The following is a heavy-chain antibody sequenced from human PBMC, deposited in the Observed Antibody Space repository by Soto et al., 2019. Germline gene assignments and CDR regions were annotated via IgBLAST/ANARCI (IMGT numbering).Heavy chain of an antibody. Sequence: EVQLVESGGGLVQPGGSLRLSCAASGFTFSTYWMHWVRQGPGKGLVWVTRIKSDGSDTSYADSVKGRFTISRDNAKNTLDLKMNSLRAEDTAVYYCASGSSSKLDFWGQGTLVTVSS. CDR3: ASGSSSKLDF. CDR2: IKSDGSDT. V-gene: IGHV3-74*01. J-gene: IGHJ4*02. CDR1: GFTFSTYW. D-gene: IGHD3-10*01.